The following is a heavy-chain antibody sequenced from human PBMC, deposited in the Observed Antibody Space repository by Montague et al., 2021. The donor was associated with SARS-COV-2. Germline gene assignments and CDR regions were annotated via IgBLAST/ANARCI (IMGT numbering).Heavy chain of an antibody. CDR1: GFTFSTYG. V-gene: IGHV3-30*18. CDR3: VKGDVSPGDH. J-gene: IGHJ4*02. Sequence: SLRLSCAASGFTFSTYGMHWVRQAPGKGLEWAAGISHDGSKKYYAESVKGRLTISRDNSKNTLYLQMNSLRAEDTAIYYCVKGDVSPGDHWGQGTQVTVSS. CDR2: ISHDGSKK.